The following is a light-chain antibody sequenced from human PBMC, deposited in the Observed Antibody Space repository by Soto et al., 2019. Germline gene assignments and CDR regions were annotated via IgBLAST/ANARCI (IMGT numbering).Light chain of an antibody. J-gene: IGKJ5*01. Sequence: IVMTQSPATLSVSPGVRATLSCRASQSVSRNLAWYRQTPGQAPRLLIYDASTRATGTPARFSGSGSGTDFTLSITSLQPEDFGLYYCQQYNNWPTFGQGTRLEIK. CDR3: QQYNNWPT. V-gene: IGKV3-15*01. CDR2: DAS. CDR1: QSVSRN.